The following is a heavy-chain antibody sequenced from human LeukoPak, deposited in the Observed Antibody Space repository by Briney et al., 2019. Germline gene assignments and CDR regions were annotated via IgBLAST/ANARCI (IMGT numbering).Heavy chain of an antibody. D-gene: IGHD3-3*01. CDR1: GGSFSGYY. Sequence: SETLSLTCAVYGGSFSGYYWSWIRQPPGKGLEWIGEINHSGSTNYNPSLKSRVTKSVDTSKNQFSLKLSSVTAADTAVYYCARGPPYDFWSGYYSRWFDPWGQGTLVTVSS. V-gene: IGHV4-34*01. CDR2: INHSGST. CDR3: ARGPPYDFWSGYYSRWFDP. J-gene: IGHJ5*02.